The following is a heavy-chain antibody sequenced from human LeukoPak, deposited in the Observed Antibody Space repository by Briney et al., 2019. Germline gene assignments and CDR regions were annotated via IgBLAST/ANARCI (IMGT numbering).Heavy chain of an antibody. Sequence: GASVKVSCKASRYTFSSYYIHWVRQAPGQGLEWMGIINPSGGSTNYAQEFQGRVTMTRDMSTSTVYMELSSLRSEDTAVYYCARDLGFGELLLDYWGQGTLVTVSS. CDR1: RYTFSSYY. D-gene: IGHD3-10*01. CDR2: INPSGGST. V-gene: IGHV1-46*01. J-gene: IGHJ4*02. CDR3: ARDLGFGELLLDY.